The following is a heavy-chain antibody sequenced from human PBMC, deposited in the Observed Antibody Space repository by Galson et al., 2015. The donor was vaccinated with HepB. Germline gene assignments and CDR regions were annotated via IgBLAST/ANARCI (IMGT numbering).Heavy chain of an antibody. CDR2: ISYDGSNK. J-gene: IGHJ4*02. D-gene: IGHD1-7*01. CDR1: GFTFSSYG. Sequence: LRLSCAASGFTFSSYGMHWVRQAPGKGLEWVAVISYDGSNKYYADSVKGRFTISRDNSKNTLYLQMNSLRAEDTAVYYCAKGKSENWNYHFDYWGQGTLVTVSS. V-gene: IGHV3-30*18. CDR3: AKGKSENWNYHFDY.